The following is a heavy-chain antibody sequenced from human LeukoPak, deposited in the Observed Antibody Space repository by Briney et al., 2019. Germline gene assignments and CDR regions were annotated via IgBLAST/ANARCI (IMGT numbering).Heavy chain of an antibody. CDR3: ATVGLQYYFDY. J-gene: IGHJ4*02. CDR1: GYTFTDYY. Sequence: ASVKASCKASGYTFTDYYMHWVQQAPGKGLKWMGLVDPEDGETIYAEKLQGRVTITADTSTDTAYMELSSLRSEDTAVYYCATVGLQYYFDYWGQGTLVTVSS. V-gene: IGHV1-69-2*01. D-gene: IGHD2-21*01. CDR2: VDPEDGET.